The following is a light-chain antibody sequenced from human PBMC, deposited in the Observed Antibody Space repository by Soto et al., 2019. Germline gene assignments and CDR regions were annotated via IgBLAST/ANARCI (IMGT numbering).Light chain of an antibody. V-gene: IGKV3-15*01. CDR2: GAS. Sequence: EIVLTQSPAILSASPGERATLSCRANQTVSDNLAWYQQKPGQSPRLLIYGASTRATDIPVRFSGSGSGTEYALTISSLQSEDFAVYYGQRYNIWPPLYTFGQGTKL. J-gene: IGKJ2*01. CDR1: QTVSDN. CDR3: QRYNIWPPLYT.